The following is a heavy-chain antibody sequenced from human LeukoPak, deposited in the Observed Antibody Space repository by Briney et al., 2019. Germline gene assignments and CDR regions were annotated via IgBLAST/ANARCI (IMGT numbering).Heavy chain of an antibody. D-gene: IGHD3-22*01. CDR1: GHDFSDYW. V-gene: IGHV5-51*01. CDR3: ASGYYSHYFDY. J-gene: IGHJ4*02. Sequence: GESLKISCRGSGHDFSDYWIGWVRQMPGKGLEWMGIIFPDDSNTIYGPSFQGQVTISVDRSISTAYLQWSSLKASDTAMYYCASGYYSHYFDYWGQGTLVTVSS. CDR2: IFPDDSNT.